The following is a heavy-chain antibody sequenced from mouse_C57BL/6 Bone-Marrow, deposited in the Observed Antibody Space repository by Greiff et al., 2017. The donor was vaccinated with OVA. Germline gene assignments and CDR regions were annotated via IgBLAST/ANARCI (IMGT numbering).Heavy chain of an antibody. D-gene: IGHD1-1*01. V-gene: IGHV1-50*01. CDR1: GYTFTSCW. Sequence: QVQLKQPGAELVKPGASVKLSCKASGYTFTSCWMQWVKQRPGQGLAWIGEIDPSDSYTNYNQKFKGKATLTVDTSSSTAYMQLSSLTSEDSAVYYCARDTTVVDAYYFDYWGQGTTLTVSS. J-gene: IGHJ2*01. CDR3: ARDTTVVDAYYFDY. CDR2: IDPSDSYT.